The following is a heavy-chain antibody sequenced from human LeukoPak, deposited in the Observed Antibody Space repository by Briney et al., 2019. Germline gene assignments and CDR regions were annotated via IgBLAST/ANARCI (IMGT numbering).Heavy chain of an antibody. CDR1: GFTFNDYA. V-gene: IGHV3-9*01. D-gene: IGHD6-19*01. Sequence: GGSLRLSCAASGFTFNDYAMHWVRQAPGKGLEWVSGINWNSNSIGYADSVKGRFTISRDNAKNSLYLQMNSLRTEDTAFYYCAKGLGKSRGWATLDYWGQGTLVTVSS. J-gene: IGHJ4*02. CDR3: AKGLGKSRGWATLDY. CDR2: INWNSNSI.